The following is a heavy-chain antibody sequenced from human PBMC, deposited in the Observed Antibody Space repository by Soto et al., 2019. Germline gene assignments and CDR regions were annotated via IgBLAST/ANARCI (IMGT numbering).Heavy chain of an antibody. CDR2: IYSGGST. J-gene: IGHJ6*02. CDR3: ARDHRGLSYYDYVWGSYRPSYYYYGMDV. Sequence: GVLRLSCAASGFTVNSNYMSWVRQAPGKGLEWVSVIYSGGSTYYADSVKGRFTISRDNSKNTLYLQMNSLRAEDTAVYYCARDHRGLSYYDYVWGSYRPSYYYYGMDVWGQGTTVTVSS. D-gene: IGHD3-16*02. CDR1: GFTVNSNY. V-gene: IGHV3-53*01.